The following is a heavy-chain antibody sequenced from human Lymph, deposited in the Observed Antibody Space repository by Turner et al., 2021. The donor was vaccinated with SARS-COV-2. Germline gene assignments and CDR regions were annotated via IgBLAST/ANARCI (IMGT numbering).Heavy chain of an antibody. Sequence: EVQLVESGGCLVQPGGSLRLSCSASGLTVSSNYMNWVRQAPGKGLEWVSVIYSGGSTVYADSVKGRFTISRDNSKNTLYLQMNSLRAEDTAVYYCVRGAMTTVTLQYYYYGMDVWGQGTTGTVS. V-gene: IGHV3-66*01. CDR2: IYSGGST. J-gene: IGHJ6*02. CDR1: GLTVSSNY. D-gene: IGHD4-17*01. CDR3: VRGAMTTVTLQYYYYGMDV.